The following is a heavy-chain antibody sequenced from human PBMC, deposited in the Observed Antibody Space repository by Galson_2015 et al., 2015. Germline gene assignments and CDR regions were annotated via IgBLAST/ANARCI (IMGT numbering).Heavy chain of an antibody. CDR2: IYYSGST. V-gene: IGHV4-39*01. J-gene: IGHJ4*02. CDR3: VRSYSGSYLGFDY. D-gene: IGHD1-26*01. CDR1: GNSITSDGYY. Sequence: ETLSLTCSVSGNSITSDGYYWGWIRQPPGKGLEWIANIYYSGSTHYNPSLKSRVTISEDTSKNQFSLRLSSVTAADTAVYYCVRSYSGSYLGFDYWGQGTQVTVSS.